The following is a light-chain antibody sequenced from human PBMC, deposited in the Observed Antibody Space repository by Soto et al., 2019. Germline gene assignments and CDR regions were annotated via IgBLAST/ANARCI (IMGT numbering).Light chain of an antibody. CDR2: QTS. CDR3: QVYGPSPPIT. J-gene: IGKJ5*01. Sequence: EIVLTQSPATLSSFPGDRVTLSCRASQYINTRLAWYQHRPGQAPRLLIYQTSIRAADIPARFSASGTGTDFTLTISDVQPEDFAVFYCQVYGPSPPITFGQGTRLEIK. CDR1: QYINTR. V-gene: IGKV3D-11*03.